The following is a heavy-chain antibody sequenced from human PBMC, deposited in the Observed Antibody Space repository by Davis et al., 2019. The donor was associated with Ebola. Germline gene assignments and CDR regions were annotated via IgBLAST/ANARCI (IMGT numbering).Heavy chain of an antibody. CDR2: IRSKANSYAT. CDR1: GFTFSCSA. J-gene: IGHJ6*02. D-gene: IGHD3-3*01. Sequence: GASLKISCAASGFTFSCSAMHWVRPASGKGLEWVGRIRSKANSYATAYAAAVKGRFTISRDDSKNTAYLQMNSLKTEDTAVYYCARGRSEGTIFGVVINYYYYYGMDVWGQGTTVTVSS. CDR3: ARGRSEGTIFGVVINYYYYYGMDV. V-gene: IGHV3-73*01.